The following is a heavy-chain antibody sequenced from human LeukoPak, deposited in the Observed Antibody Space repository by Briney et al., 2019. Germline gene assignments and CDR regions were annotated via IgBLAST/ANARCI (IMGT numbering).Heavy chain of an antibody. CDR2: ISSSGINT. D-gene: IGHD1-1*01. J-gene: IGHJ4*02. V-gene: IGHV3-23*01. CDR3: AKDTNWNGDF. Sequence: PGGSLRLSCAASGFTFSNYAMSWVRQAPGKGLEWVSAISSSGINTYYADSVEGRFAISRDNSKNTLYLQMSSLRAEDTAVYYCAKDTNWNGDFWGQGTLVTVSS. CDR1: GFTFSNYA.